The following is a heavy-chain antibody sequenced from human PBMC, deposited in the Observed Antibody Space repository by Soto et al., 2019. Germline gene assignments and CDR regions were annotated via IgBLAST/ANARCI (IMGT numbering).Heavy chain of an antibody. CDR1: GFTFSDHY. J-gene: IGHJ4*02. Sequence: EVQLVESGGGLVQPGGSLRLSCAASGFTFSDHYMDWVRQSPGKGLEWVGRIRNRANSHTTVYAASVKGRFTISRDDSKNSVFLEMNSLKTEDTAVYYCATLERIVGATWDYWGQGTLVTVYS. CDR3: ATLERIVGATWDY. V-gene: IGHV3-72*01. CDR2: IRNRANSHTT. D-gene: IGHD1-26*01.